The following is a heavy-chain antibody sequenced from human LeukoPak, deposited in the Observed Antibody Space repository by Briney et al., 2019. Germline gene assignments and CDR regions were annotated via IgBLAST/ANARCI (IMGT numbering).Heavy chain of an antibody. CDR1: GFTFSSYA. Sequence: PGGSLRLSCAASGFTFSSYAMSWVRQAPGKGLEWVSVISNSGGATYYADSVKGRFSISRDNSKNTVYLQMSSLRAEDTAIYYCARELREHGVFDIWGQGTMVTVSS. J-gene: IGHJ3*02. D-gene: IGHD1-26*01. CDR3: ARELREHGVFDI. CDR2: ISNSGGAT. V-gene: IGHV3-23*01.